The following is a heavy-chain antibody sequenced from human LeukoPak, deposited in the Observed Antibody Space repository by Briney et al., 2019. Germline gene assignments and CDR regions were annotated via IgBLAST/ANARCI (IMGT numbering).Heavy chain of an antibody. CDR1: GYSISSGYH. CDR2: IYHSGST. V-gene: IGHV4-38-2*01. D-gene: IGHD3-3*01. Sequence: KPSETLSLTCAVSGYSISSGYHWGWIRQPPGKGLEWIGSIYHSGSTYYNPSLKSRVTISVDTSKNQFSLKLSSVTAADTAVYYCAGPDFWSGYYTGASVDYWGQGTLVTVSS. J-gene: IGHJ4*02. CDR3: AGPDFWSGYYTGASVDY.